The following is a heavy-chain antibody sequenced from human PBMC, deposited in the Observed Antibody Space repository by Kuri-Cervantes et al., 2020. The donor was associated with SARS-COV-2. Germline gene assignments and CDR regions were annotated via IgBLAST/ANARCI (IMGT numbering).Heavy chain of an antibody. CDR2: IYSGGST. J-gene: IGHJ4*02. V-gene: IGHV3-66*01. CDR1: GFTVSSNY. D-gene: IGHD6-19*01. Sequence: GGSLRLSCAASGFTVSSNYMSWVRQAPGKGLEWVSVIYSGGSTYYADSVKGRFTISRDNSKNTLYLQMNSLRAEDTAVYYCARNRGSGWPFFDYWGQGTLVTVSS. CDR3: ARNRGSGWPFFDY.